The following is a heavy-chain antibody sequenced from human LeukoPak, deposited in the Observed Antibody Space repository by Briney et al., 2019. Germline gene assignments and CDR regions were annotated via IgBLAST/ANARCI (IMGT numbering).Heavy chain of an antibody. D-gene: IGHD5-18*01. CDR2: ISSSSSYI. V-gene: IGHV3-21*06. CDR3: ARGASGIQLWFFDP. CDR1: GFTFSSYS. Sequence: GGSLRLSCAASGFTFSSYSMNWVRQAPGKGLEWVSSISSSSSYIYYADSVKGRFTISRDNAKNSLYLQMNSLRAEDTAVYHCARGASGIQLWFFDPWGQGTLVTVSS. J-gene: IGHJ5*02.